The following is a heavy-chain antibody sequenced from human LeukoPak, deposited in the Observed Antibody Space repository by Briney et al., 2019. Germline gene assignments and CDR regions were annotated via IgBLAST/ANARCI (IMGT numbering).Heavy chain of an antibody. Sequence: ASVKVSCKASGYTFTGYYMHWVRPATGQGLEWMGWLNPNSGNTGYTQKFQGRVTITMNTSISTAYMELSSLRSEDTAVYYCARVVATIYGYYYYGMDVWGQGTTVTVSS. V-gene: IGHV1-8*03. CDR2: LNPNSGNT. CDR3: ARVVATIYGYYYYGMDV. J-gene: IGHJ6*02. D-gene: IGHD5-12*01. CDR1: GYTFTGYY.